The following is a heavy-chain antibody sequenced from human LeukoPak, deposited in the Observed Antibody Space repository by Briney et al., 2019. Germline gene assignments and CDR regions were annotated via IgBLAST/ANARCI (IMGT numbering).Heavy chain of an antibody. Sequence: GGSLRLSCAASGFTFSSYAMSWVRQAPGKGLEWVPAISGSGGSTYYADSVKGRFTISRDNSKNTLYLQMDSLRAEDTAVYYCAKVSYDSSGYYWDWGQGTLVTVSS. V-gene: IGHV3-23*01. D-gene: IGHD3-22*01. CDR1: GFTFSSYA. CDR2: ISGSGGST. CDR3: AKVSYDSSGYYWD. J-gene: IGHJ4*02.